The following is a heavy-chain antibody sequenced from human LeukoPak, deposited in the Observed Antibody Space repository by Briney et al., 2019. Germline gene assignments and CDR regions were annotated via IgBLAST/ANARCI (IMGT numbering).Heavy chain of an antibody. CDR2: IYTSGST. J-gene: IGHJ4*02. V-gene: IGHV4-59*10. CDR1: GGSFSSYY. CDR3: ARNARLTSSWWPYYFDY. D-gene: IGHD6-13*01. Sequence: PSETLSLTCAVYGGSFSSYYWSWIRQPAGKGLERIGRIYTSGSTNYNPSLKSRVTMSVDTSKNQFSLKLSSVTAADTAVYYCARNARLTSSWWPYYFDYWGQGTLVTVSS.